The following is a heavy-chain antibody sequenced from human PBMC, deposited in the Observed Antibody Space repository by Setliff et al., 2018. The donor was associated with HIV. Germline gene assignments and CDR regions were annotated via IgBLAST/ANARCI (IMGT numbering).Heavy chain of an antibody. CDR1: GGTFSSHA. Sequence: SVKVSCKASGGTFSSHAISWVRQAPGQGLEWMGGIIPIFGTANYAQKFQGRVTMTRDTSTNTVYMELSGLRSEDTALYYCALDLPGPAITSGWMKNWFDPWGQGTLVTVSS. D-gene: IGHD6-19*01. CDR2: IIPIFGTA. V-gene: IGHV1-69*05. J-gene: IGHJ5*02. CDR3: ALDLPGPAITSGWMKNWFDP.